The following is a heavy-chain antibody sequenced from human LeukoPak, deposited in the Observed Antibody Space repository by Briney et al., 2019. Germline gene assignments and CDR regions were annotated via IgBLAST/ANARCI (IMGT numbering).Heavy chain of an antibody. V-gene: IGHV4-39*01. D-gene: IGHD5-18*01. J-gene: IGHJ4*02. Sequence: SETLSLTCAVYGGSFSSYYWGWIRQPPGKGLEWIGSIYYSGSTYYNPSLKSRVTISVDTSKNQFSLKLSSVTAADTAVYYCARPSTAMVTDFDYWGQGTLVTVSS. CDR1: GGSFSSYY. CDR3: ARPSTAMVTDFDY. CDR2: IYYSGST.